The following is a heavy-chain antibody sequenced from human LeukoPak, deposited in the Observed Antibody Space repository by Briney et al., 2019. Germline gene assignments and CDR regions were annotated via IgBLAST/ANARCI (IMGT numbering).Heavy chain of an antibody. CDR3: ARSGYDIIFDH. Sequence: GGSLRLSCAASGFTFSNYEMNWVRQAPGKGLEWVSYISSRESTMYYADSVKGRFTISRDNAKNSLYLQMNSLRAEDTAVYYCARSGYDIIFDHWGQGTLITVSS. J-gene: IGHJ4*02. D-gene: IGHD5-12*01. CDR1: GFTFSNYE. V-gene: IGHV3-48*03. CDR2: ISSRESTM.